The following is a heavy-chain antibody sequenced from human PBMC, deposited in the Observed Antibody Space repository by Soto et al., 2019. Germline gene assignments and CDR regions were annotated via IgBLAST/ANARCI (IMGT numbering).Heavy chain of an antibody. CDR1: GGTFSSYA. CDR2: IVPIVDTA. V-gene: IGHV1-69*06. CDR3: ARDSPIGSTFSGYDAIDY. J-gene: IGHJ4*02. D-gene: IGHD5-12*01. Sequence: GASVKVSCKTSGGTFSSYAISWVRQAPGQGLEWMGGIVPIVDTANYAQKFQGRVTITADRSTGTAYMELNSLRSEDTAVYYCARDSPIGSTFSGYDAIDYWGQGTLVTVSS.